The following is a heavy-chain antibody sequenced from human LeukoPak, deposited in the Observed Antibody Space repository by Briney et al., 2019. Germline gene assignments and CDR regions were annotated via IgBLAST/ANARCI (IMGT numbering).Heavy chain of an antibody. Sequence: PGGSMRLSCAAYGFPFSSYWMHWVRQAPGKGLVWVSRIKSDGSSTSYADSVKGRFTISRDNAKNTVYLQMNSLRVEDTAVYYCARGGYLTYLIDYWGQGTLVTVSS. CDR1: GFPFSSYW. CDR2: IKSDGSST. D-gene: IGHD3-22*01. J-gene: IGHJ4*02. CDR3: ARGGYLTYLIDY. V-gene: IGHV3-74*01.